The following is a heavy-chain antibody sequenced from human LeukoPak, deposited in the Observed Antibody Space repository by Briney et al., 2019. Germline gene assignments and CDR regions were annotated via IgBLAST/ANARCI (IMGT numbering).Heavy chain of an antibody. J-gene: IGHJ4*02. D-gene: IGHD1-26*01. V-gene: IGHV3-48*01. Sequence: GGSLRLSCAASGFSFITYGMNWVRQAPGKGLEWLSYIGSGSSSIYYADSVRGRFTISRDNAKNSLYLQMNSLRAEDTAVYYCARDGRAGARVDYWGQGTLVTVSS. CDR3: ARDGRAGARVDY. CDR1: GFSFITYG. CDR2: IGSGSSSI.